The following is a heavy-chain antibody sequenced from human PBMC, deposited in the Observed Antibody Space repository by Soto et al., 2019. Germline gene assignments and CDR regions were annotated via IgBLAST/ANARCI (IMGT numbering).Heavy chain of an antibody. V-gene: IGHV3-33*01. Sequence: PEGSLRLSCAASGFTFSSYGMHWVRQAPGKGLEWVAVIWYDGSNKYYADSVKGRFTISRDNSKNTLYLQMKSLRAEDTAVYYCATDDGFENYDFFRSEYYYYGMDVWCHGITVSVS. J-gene: IGHJ6*02. CDR2: IWYDGSNK. CDR1: GFTFSSYG. CDR3: ATDDGFENYDFFRSEYYYYGMDV. D-gene: IGHD3-3*01.